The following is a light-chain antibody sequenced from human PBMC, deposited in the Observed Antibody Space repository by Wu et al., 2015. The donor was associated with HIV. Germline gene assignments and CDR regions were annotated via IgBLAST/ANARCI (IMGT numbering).Light chain of an antibody. Sequence: EIVLTQSPATLSLSPGERATLSCRASQSISTYLAWFQQRPGQTPRLLIYEASNRPTVIPARFSGSGSGTEFTLTISSMQSEDFAVYYCQQYNNWPRTFGQ. CDR3: QQYNNWPRT. CDR1: QSISTY. CDR2: EAS. V-gene: IGKV3-15*01. J-gene: IGKJ1*01.